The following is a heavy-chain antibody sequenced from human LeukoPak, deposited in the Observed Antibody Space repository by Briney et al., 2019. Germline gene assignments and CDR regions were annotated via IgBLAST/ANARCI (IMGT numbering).Heavy chain of an antibody. CDR1: GFTFSSYG. J-gene: IGHJ5*02. CDR2: ISYDGRNK. V-gene: IGHV3-30*18. CDR3: AKDSIGYYYGSGSYDL. Sequence: PGGSLRLSCAASGFTFSSYGMHWVRQAPGKGLEWVAVISYDGRNKYYADSVKGRFTISRDNSKNTLYLQMNSLRAEDTAVYYCAKDSIGYYYGSGSYDLWGQGTLVTVSS. D-gene: IGHD3-10*01.